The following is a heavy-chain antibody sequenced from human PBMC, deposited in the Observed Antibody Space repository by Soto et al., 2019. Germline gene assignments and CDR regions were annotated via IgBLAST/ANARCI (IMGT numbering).Heavy chain of an antibody. CDR1: GFAFSTYG. CDR2: ISYVGNNK. J-gene: IGHJ4*02. Sequence: GGSLRLSCATPGFAFSTYGFHWVRQAPGKGLEWVALISYVGNNKYYADSVKGRFTISRDDSNNTVYLQMNSLRPEDTAIYYCARDRRSQDYGVLLDYWGQGT. V-gene: IGHV3-30-3*01. CDR3: ARDRRSQDYGVLLDY. D-gene: IGHD4-17*01.